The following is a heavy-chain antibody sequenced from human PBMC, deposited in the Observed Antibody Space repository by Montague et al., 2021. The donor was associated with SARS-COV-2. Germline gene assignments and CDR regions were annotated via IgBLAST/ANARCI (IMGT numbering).Heavy chain of an antibody. J-gene: IGHJ4*02. CDR1: GFTFNTYA. Sequence: SLRLSCATSGFTFNTYALHWVRQTPGKGLEWVAVISYDGTKTYYAASVKGRFTISRDTSRNTVYLQMNSLRAEDTALYYCARERALRYYYGSGIEFWGQGTLVTVSS. D-gene: IGHD3-10*01. CDR3: ARERALRYYYGSGIEF. CDR2: ISYDGTKT. V-gene: IGHV3-30*04.